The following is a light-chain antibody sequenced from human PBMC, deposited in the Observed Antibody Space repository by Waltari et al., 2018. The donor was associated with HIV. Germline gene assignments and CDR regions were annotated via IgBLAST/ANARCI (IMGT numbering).Light chain of an antibody. CDR1: QNIDSS. CDR3: QHTYKTPHT. J-gene: IGKJ5*01. Sequence: DIQMTQSPFSLSASVGVRVTITCGASQNIDSSLNWYQQTPGKAPKRLILGASNLQSGVPSRFTGSRSGTDFTLTVSSLQPENFTTYYCQHTYKTPHTFGQGTRLEIK. CDR2: GAS. V-gene: IGKV1-39*01.